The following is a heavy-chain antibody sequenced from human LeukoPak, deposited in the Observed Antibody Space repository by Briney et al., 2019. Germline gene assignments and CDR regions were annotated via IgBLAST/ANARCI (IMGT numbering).Heavy chain of an antibody. CDR1: GFTFSSYW. CDR3: ARDPHRGGDFDY. Sequence: PGGSLRLSCGASGFTFSSYWMNWVRQAPGKGLEWVANIKPDGGETYYVDSVKGRFTISRDNAKNSLCLQMNNLRAEDTAVYYCARDPHRGGDFDYWGQGTLVTVSP. D-gene: IGHD3-16*01. CDR2: IKPDGGET. V-gene: IGHV3-7*01. J-gene: IGHJ4*02.